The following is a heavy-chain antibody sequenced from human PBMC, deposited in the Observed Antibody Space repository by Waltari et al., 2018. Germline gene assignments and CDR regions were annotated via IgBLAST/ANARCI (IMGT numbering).Heavy chain of an antibody. CDR2: LKQDGSEK. CDR3: ARAGITIFGVVIGPDAFDI. Sequence: EVQLVESGGGLVQPGGSLRLSCAASGFTFSSYWMSWVRQAPGKGLEWVANLKQDGSEKYYVDSVKGGFTISRDNAKNSLYLQMNSLRAEDTAVYYCARAGITIFGVVIGPDAFDIWGQGTMVTVSS. D-gene: IGHD3-3*01. V-gene: IGHV3-7*01. J-gene: IGHJ3*02. CDR1: GFTFSSYW.